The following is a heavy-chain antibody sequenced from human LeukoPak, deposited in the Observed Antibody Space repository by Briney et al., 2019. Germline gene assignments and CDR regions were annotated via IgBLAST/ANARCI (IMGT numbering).Heavy chain of an antibody. CDR3: ARDVRGGRPCYFDS. CDR1: GGFITSGSHY. Sequence: PSQTLSLTCTVSGGFITSGSHYWSWIRQPAGKGLEWIGRIYTDGSTNYNPSLKSRVTISVDTSKNQFSLKVSSVTAADTAVYYCARDVRGGRPCYFDSWGQGTLVTVSS. J-gene: IGHJ4*02. CDR2: IYTDGST. V-gene: IGHV4-61*02. D-gene: IGHD2-15*01.